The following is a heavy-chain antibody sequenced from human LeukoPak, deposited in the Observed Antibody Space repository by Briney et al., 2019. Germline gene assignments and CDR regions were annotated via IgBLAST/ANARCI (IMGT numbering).Heavy chain of an antibody. CDR2: ISGYNGKT. CDR1: GYTFNSHD. J-gene: IGHJ4*02. CDR3: ARAYHYDSSGYYIPTEFDS. V-gene: IGHV1-18*01. Sequence: ASVKVSCKASGYTFNSHDVSWVRQAPGQGLEWMGWISGYNGKTNYAQKFQGRVTMTTDTSTSTAYMELTSLRPDDTAVYYCARAYHYDSSGYYIPTEFDSWGQGALVTVSS. D-gene: IGHD3-22*01.